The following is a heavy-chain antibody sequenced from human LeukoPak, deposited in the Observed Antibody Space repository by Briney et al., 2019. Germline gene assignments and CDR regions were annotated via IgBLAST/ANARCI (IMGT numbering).Heavy chain of an antibody. V-gene: IGHV1-58*02. CDR2: IVVGSGNT. J-gene: IGHJ5*02. CDR3: AADSSGWYNWFDP. CDR1: GFTFTSSA. Sequence: SVKVSCKASGFTFTSSAMQWVRQARGQRLEWIGWIVVGSGNTNYAQKFQERVTITRDMSTSTAYMELSSLRSEDTAVYYCAADSSGWYNWFDPWGQGTLVTVSS. D-gene: IGHD6-19*01.